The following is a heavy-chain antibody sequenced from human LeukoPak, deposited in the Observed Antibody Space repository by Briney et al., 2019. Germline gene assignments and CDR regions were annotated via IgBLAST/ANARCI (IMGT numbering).Heavy chain of an antibody. V-gene: IGHV3-30*04. Sequence: GGSLRLSCAASGFTFSSYAMHWVRQAPGKGLEWVAVISYDGSNKYYADSVKGRFTISRDNSKNTLYLQMNSLRSEDTAVYYCARDLGVGWGQGTLVTVSS. CDR2: ISYDGSNK. J-gene: IGHJ4*02. D-gene: IGHD2-8*01. CDR1: GFTFSSYA. CDR3: ARDLGVG.